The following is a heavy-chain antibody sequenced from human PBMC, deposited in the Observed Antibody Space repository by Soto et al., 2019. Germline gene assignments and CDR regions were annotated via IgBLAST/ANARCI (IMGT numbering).Heavy chain of an antibody. J-gene: IGHJ4*02. CDR2: IYHSGTT. V-gene: IGHV4-4*02. Sequence: SETLSLTCAVSGASISNTDWWTWVRQPPGKGLEWIGEIYHSGTTNCDPSLKSRVTISLDKSKNQFSLTLSSVTTADTAVYYCAIPGAGDFDFWGQGTLVTVSS. D-gene: IGHD1-26*01. CDR3: AIPGAGDFDF. CDR1: GASISNTDW.